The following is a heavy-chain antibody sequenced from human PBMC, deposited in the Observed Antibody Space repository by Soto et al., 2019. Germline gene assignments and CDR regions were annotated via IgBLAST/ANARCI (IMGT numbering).Heavy chain of an antibody. CDR1: GFTFNAYT. CDR3: AKDSYDILTGQKRYFDS. CDR2: ISCDGGIT. Sequence: GESLKISCAASGFTFNAYTMHWVRQAPGKGLEWVSLISCDGGITYYGDSVKGRFTVSRDNSDNSLYLQMTSLRSDDTAFYYCAKDSYDILTGQKRYFDSWGQGTLVTVSS. D-gene: IGHD3-9*01. V-gene: IGHV3-43*01. J-gene: IGHJ4*02.